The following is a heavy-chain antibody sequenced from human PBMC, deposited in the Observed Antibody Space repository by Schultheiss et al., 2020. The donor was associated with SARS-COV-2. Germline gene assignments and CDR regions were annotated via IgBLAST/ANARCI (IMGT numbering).Heavy chain of an antibody. D-gene: IGHD1-26*01. J-gene: IGHJ5*02. CDR2: ISGSGGST. V-gene: IGHV3-23*01. CDR3: AKDKKGGSYGFDP. CDR1: GFTFSSYA. Sequence: GGSLRLSCAASGFTFSSYAMSWIRQPPGKGLEWVSAISGSGGSTYYADSVKGRFTISRDNSKNTLYLQMNSLRAEDTAVYYCAKDKKGGSYGFDPWGQGTLVTVSS.